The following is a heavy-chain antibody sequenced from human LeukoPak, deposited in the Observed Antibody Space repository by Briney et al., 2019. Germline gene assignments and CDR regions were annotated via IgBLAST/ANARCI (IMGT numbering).Heavy chain of an antibody. CDR1: GGSISSSSYY. D-gene: IGHD1-26*01. CDR2: IYYSGST. J-gene: IGHJ3*02. Sequence: SETLSLTCTVSGGSISSSSYYWGWIRQPPGKGLEWIGSIYYSGSTYYNPSLKSRVTISVDTSKNQFSLKLSSVTAADTAVYYCARGLTDLLIRGASRHDAFDTWGQGTMVTVSS. V-gene: IGHV4-39*01. CDR3: ARGLTDLLIRGASRHDAFDT.